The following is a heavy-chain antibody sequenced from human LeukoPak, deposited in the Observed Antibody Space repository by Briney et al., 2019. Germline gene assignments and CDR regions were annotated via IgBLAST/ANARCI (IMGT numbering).Heavy chain of an antibody. J-gene: IGHJ4*02. CDR3: ERKHYDILTGVTNFDY. Sequence: GESLKISCKGSGYSFTSYWIGWVRQMPRKGLDWIGIIYPGDSDTRYSPSFQGQVTISADKSISTAYLQWSSLKASDTAMYYCERKHYDILTGVTNFDYWGQGTLVTVSS. D-gene: IGHD3-9*01. CDR1: GYSFTSYW. CDR2: IYPGDSDT. V-gene: IGHV5-51*01.